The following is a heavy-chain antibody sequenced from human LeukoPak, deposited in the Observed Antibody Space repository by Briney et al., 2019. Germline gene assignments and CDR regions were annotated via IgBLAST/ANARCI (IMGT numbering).Heavy chain of an antibody. J-gene: IGHJ5*02. CDR3: ARGGDNEDWFDP. V-gene: IGHV4-59*01. CDR2: IYYSGST. D-gene: IGHD2-21*01. Sequence: PSETLSLTCTVSGGSISSYYWSWIRQPPGKGLEWIGYIYYSGSTNYNPSLKSRVTISVDTSKNQFSLKLSSVTAADTAVYYCARGGDNEDWFDPWGQGTLVTVSS. CDR1: GGSISSYY.